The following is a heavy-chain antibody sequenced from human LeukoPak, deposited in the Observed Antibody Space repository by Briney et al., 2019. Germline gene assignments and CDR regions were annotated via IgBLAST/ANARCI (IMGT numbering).Heavy chain of an antibody. J-gene: IGHJ3*02. CDR1: GVSISSGGYY. CDR3: ARGYSYWAFDI. Sequence: SETLSLTCTVSGVSISSGGYYWSWIRQHPGKGLEWIGYIYYSGSTYYNPSLKSRVTISVDTSKNQFSLKLSSVTAADTAVYYCARGYSYWAFDIWGQGTMVTVSS. CDR2: IYYSGST. D-gene: IGHD5-18*01. V-gene: IGHV4-31*03.